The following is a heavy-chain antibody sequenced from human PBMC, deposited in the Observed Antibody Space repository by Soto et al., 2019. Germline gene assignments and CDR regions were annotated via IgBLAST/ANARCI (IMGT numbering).Heavy chain of an antibody. D-gene: IGHD6-19*01. CDR1: GYTFTGYY. CDR3: AHRGIAVAKRNYYYGMDV. J-gene: IGHJ6*02. CDR2: INPNSGGT. Sequence: ASVKVSCKASGYTFTGYYMHWVRQAPGQGLEWMGWINPNSGGTNYAQKFQGRVTMTRDTSISTAYMELSRLRSDDTAAYYCAHRGIAVAKRNYYYGMDVWGQGTTVTVSS. V-gene: IGHV1-2*02.